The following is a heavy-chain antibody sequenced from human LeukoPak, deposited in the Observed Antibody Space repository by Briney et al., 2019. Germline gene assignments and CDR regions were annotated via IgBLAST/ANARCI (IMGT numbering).Heavy chain of an antibody. CDR3: ARDLAERYFDWLFPNFDY. CDR1: GYTFISYD. D-gene: IGHD3-9*01. Sequence: GASVKVSCKASGYTFISYDINWVRQATGQGLEWMGWMNPNSGNTGYAQEFQGRVTMTRNTSISTAYMELSSLRSEDTAVYYCARDLAERYFDWLFPNFDYWGQGTLVTVSS. J-gene: IGHJ4*02. V-gene: IGHV1-8*01. CDR2: MNPNSGNT.